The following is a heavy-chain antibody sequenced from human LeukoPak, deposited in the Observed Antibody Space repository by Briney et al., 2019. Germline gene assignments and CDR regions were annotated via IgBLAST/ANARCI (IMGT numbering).Heavy chain of an antibody. D-gene: IGHD1-26*01. CDR2: ISSSSSTI. V-gene: IGHV3-48*04. Sequence: PGGSLRLSCAASGFTFSSYSMNWVRQAPGKGLEWVSYISSSSSTIYYADSVKGRFTISRDNAKNSLYLQMNSLRAEDTAVYYCARVKVGVWGVFDTWGQGTMVTVSS. CDR1: GFTFSSYS. J-gene: IGHJ3*02. CDR3: ARVKVGVWGVFDT.